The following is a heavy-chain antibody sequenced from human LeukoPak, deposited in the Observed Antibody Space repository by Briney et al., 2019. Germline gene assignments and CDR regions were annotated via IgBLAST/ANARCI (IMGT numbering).Heavy chain of an antibody. CDR2: VSGSGGST. CDR1: AFTFRPYA. D-gene: IGHD5-18*01. Sequence: GGSLRLSCAASAFTFRPYAMIWVRQAPGKVLEWVSTVSGSGGSTYYADSVKGRFTISRDNSNNTLYLQMNSLRAEDTAVYYCAKGAASRGYTYVANWGQGTLVTVSS. J-gene: IGHJ4*02. CDR3: AKGAASRGYTYVAN. V-gene: IGHV3-23*01.